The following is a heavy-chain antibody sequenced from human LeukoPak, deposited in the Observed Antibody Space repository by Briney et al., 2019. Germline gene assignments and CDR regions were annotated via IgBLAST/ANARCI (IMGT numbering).Heavy chain of an antibody. D-gene: IGHD3-10*01. Sequence: PSETLSLTCTVSGGSISSSSYYWGCIRHPPGKGLEWIGSIHDNGSTCYNPSLESRVIMSVDTSKDQFSLNLTSVTAADAAMYYCARDRGVPRPYYFDQWGQGTLVTVSS. CDR2: IHDNGST. CDR1: GGSISSSSYY. CDR3: ARDRGVPRPYYFDQ. V-gene: IGHV4-39*07. J-gene: IGHJ4*02.